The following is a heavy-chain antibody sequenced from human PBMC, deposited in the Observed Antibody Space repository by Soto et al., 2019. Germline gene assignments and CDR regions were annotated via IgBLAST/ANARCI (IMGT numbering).Heavy chain of an antibody. CDR1: GYSFTSYW. D-gene: IGHD3-10*01. CDR3: AILYGSGSRPDDYYYYGMDV. CDR2: IDPSDSYT. Sequence: EVQLVQSGAEVKKPGESLRISCKGSGYSFTSYWISWVRQTPGKGLEWMGRIDPSDSYTNYSPSFQGHVTISADKSISTAYLQWSSLKASDTAMYYCAILYGSGSRPDDYYYYGMDVWGQGTTVTVSS. V-gene: IGHV5-10-1*03. J-gene: IGHJ6*02.